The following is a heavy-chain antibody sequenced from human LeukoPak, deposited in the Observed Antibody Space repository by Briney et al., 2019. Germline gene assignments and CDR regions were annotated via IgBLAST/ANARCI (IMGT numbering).Heavy chain of an antibody. CDR3: AKDNGSGSYPLDY. CDR1: GFTFSSYG. D-gene: IGHD3-10*01. CDR2: ISYDGSNK. J-gene: IGHJ4*02. V-gene: IGHV3-30*18. Sequence: PGGSLRLSCAASGFTFSSYGMHWVRQAPGKGLEWVAVISYDGSNKYYADSVKGRFTISRDNSKNTLYLQMNSLRAEDTAVYYCAKDNGSGSYPLDYWGQGTLVTVSS.